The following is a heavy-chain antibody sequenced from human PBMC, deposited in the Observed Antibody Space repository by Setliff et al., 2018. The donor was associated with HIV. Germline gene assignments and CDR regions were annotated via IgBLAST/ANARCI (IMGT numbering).Heavy chain of an antibody. V-gene: IGHV1-69*10. CDR1: GGTFSRYA. CDR3: ARGSSGYYPNWYFDL. CDR2: IIPILGIA. D-gene: IGHD3-22*01. J-gene: IGHJ2*01. Sequence: SVKVSCKASGGTFSRYAISWVRQAPGQGLEWMGGIIPILGIANYAQKFQGRVTITADKSTSTAYMVLSSLRSEDTAVYYCARGSSGYYPNWYFDLWGRGTLVTVSS.